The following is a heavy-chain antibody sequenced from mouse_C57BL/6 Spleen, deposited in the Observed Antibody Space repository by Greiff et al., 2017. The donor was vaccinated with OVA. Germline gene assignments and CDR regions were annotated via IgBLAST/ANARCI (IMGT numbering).Heavy chain of an antibody. D-gene: IGHD3-2*02. CDR1: GYTFTSYW. V-gene: IGHV1-64*01. J-gene: IGHJ4*01. CDR2: IHPNSGST. CDR3: ARGQLRLRAMDC. Sequence: QVQLQQPGAELVKPGASVKLSCKASGYTFTSYWMHWVKQRPGQGLEWIGMIHPNSGSTNYNEKFKSKATLTVDKSSSTAYMQLSSLTSEDSAVYDCARGQLRLRAMDCWGQGTSVTVAS.